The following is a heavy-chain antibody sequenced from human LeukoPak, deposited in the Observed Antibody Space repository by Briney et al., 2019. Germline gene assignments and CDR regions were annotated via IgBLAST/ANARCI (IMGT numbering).Heavy chain of an antibody. J-gene: IGHJ4*02. CDR3: ASLEDRHDY. CDR1: GDTFSSYY. Sequence: GASVKVSCKASGDTFSSYYMHWVRQAPGQGLEWMGIINPSGGSTSYAQEFQGRVTMTRDMSTSTVYMELSSLRSEDTAVYYCASLEDRHDYWGQGTLVTVSS. V-gene: IGHV1-46*01. CDR2: INPSGGST. D-gene: IGHD2-15*01.